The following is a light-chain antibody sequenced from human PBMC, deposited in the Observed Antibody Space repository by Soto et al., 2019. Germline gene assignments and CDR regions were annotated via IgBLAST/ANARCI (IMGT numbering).Light chain of an antibody. Sequence: DIEMTQSPSTLSASLGDGATLSCRASQRIGNSLAWYQHKPGQTPRLLIYETSTWASEVPSRFSGSGSGTDFTLTISSLQSDDFAVYYCQPHYSYPQTFGQGTKVDIK. CDR2: ETS. CDR3: QPHYSYPQT. V-gene: IGKV1-5*03. J-gene: IGKJ1*01. CDR1: QRIGNS.